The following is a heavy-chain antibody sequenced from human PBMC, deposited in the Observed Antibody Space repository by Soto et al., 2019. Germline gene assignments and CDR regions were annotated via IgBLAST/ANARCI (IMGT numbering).Heavy chain of an antibody. CDR1: GYTFTIYG. CDR2: ISAYNGNT. CDR3: ARRIAVAGTYHFDY. V-gene: IGHV1-18*01. J-gene: IGHJ4*02. D-gene: IGHD6-19*01. Sequence: ASVKVSCKASGYTFTIYGISWVRQAPGQGLEWMGWISAYNGNTNYAQKLQGRVTMTTDTSTSTAYMELRSLRSDDTAVYYCARRIAVAGTYHFDYGGQGTLVTVSS.